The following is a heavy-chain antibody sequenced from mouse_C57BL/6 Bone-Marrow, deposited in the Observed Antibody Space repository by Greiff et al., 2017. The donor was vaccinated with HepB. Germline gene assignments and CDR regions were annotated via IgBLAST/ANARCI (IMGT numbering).Heavy chain of an antibody. CDR3: ARGGILGGAY. CDR2: ISYDGSN. Sequence: EVQLQESGPGLVKPSQSLSLTCSVTGYSITSGYYWNWIRQFPGNKLEWMGYISYDGSNNYNPSLKNRISITRDTSKNQFFLKLNSVTTEDTATYYCARGGILGGAYWGQGTLVTVSA. V-gene: IGHV3-6*01. J-gene: IGHJ3*01. D-gene: IGHD4-1*01. CDR1: GYSITSGYY.